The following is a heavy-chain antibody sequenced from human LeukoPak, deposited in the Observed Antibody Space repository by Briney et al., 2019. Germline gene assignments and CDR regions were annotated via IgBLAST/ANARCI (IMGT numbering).Heavy chain of an antibody. D-gene: IGHD3-3*01. Sequence: GGPLRLSCAASGFIFSDYWMHWVRQAPGKGLVWVSHINSDGCGTTYADSVKGRFTISRDNGKNTVYLQMNSLRAEDTAVYYCARGGVGNFDQWGQGTLVTVSS. CDR3: ARGGVGNFDQ. CDR1: GFIFSDYW. V-gene: IGHV3-74*03. J-gene: IGHJ4*02. CDR2: INSDGCGT.